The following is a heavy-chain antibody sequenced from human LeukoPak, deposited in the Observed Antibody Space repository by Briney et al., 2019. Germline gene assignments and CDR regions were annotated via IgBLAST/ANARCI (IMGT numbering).Heavy chain of an antibody. Sequence: SETLSLTFACYGGFFSGYFWSWIRQPPWKGLEGIGEINHSGCTNYNPHLKSRVTISVDTPKNQFSRKLSSVTAADTAVYYCARGSRYCSGGSCYSGSGGYYYYYMDVWGKGTTVTVSS. V-gene: IGHV4-34*01. J-gene: IGHJ6*03. CDR1: GGFFSGYF. CDR3: ARGSRYCSGGSCYSGSGGYYYYYMDV. CDR2: INHSGCT. D-gene: IGHD2-15*01.